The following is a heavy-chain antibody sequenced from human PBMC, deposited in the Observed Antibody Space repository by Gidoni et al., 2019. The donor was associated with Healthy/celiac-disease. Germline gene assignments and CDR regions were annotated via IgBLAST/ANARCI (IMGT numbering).Heavy chain of an antibody. CDR2: ISAYNGNK. V-gene: IGHV1-18*01. J-gene: IGHJ6*02. D-gene: IGHD2-2*01. CDR1: GYTFTSYG. CDR3: ARVVVVPAAMISYYYGMDV. Sequence: QVQLVQSGAEVKKPGASVKVSCQASGYTFTSYGISWVRQAPGQGLEWMGWISAYNGNKNYAQKLQGRVTMTTDTSTSTAYMELRSLRSDDTAVYYCARVVVVPAAMISYYYGMDVWGQGTTVTVSS.